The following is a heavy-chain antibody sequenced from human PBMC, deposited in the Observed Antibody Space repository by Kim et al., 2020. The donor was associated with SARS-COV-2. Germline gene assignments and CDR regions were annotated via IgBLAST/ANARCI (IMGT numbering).Heavy chain of an antibody. CDR3: ARGFFRDGLDV. CDR1: RFTFNNDG. Sequence: GGSLRLSCAVSRFTFNNDGRNCGRHAQGKGLVWVSRIISDGSITNYADSVKGRFTMSRDNAENTLYLQMNSLRAEDTAVYYCARGFFRDGLDVWGQGTTVTVSS. J-gene: IGHJ6*02. D-gene: IGHD3-10*01. V-gene: IGHV3-74*01. CDR2: IISDGSIT.